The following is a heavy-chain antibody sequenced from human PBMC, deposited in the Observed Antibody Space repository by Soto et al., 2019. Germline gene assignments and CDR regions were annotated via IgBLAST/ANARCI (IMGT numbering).Heavy chain of an antibody. V-gene: IGHV3-30-3*01. D-gene: IGHD5-18*01. CDR1: GFTFSRYA. J-gene: IGHJ1*01. CDR3: ARGDLGGYSYGRGYFQH. CDR2: ISYDGSNK. Sequence: QVQLVESGGGVVQPGRSLRLSCAASGFTFSRYAMHWVRQAPGKGLEWVAVISYDGSNKYYADSVKGRFTISRDNSKNTLYLQQNSMRAEDKAVYYCARGDLGGYSYGRGYFQHWGQGTLVTVSS.